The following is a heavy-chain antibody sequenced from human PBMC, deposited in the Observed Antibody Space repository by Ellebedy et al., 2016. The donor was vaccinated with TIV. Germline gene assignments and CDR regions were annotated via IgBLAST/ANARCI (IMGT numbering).Heavy chain of an antibody. D-gene: IGHD3-10*01. Sequence: MPSETLSLTCTVSGGSIGSYYWSRIRQPPGKGLEWIGYIYHSGSTNYNPSLKSRVTMSVDTSKTQFSLKLSSVSAADTAVYYCARARFGDLYLFEHWGQGILVTVSP. CDR1: GGSIGSYY. CDR2: IYHSGST. J-gene: IGHJ4*02. CDR3: ARARFGDLYLFEH. V-gene: IGHV4-59*01.